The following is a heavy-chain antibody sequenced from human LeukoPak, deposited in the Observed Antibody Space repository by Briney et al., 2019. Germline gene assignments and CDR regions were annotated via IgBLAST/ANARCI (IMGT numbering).Heavy chain of an antibody. V-gene: IGHV1-18*01. CDR1: GYIFTSYG. CDR2: ISVHNGYT. CDR3: ARDMRHYRNYDSTGYYFNFEY. J-gene: IGHJ4*02. D-gene: IGHD3-22*01. Sequence: GASVKVSCKASGYIFTSYGISWVRQAPGQGLEWMGWISVHNGYTRYAQKFQGRVTMTTDTSTSTAYMDLRSLRSDDTAVYYCARDMRHYRNYDSTGYYFNFEYWGQETLVTVSP.